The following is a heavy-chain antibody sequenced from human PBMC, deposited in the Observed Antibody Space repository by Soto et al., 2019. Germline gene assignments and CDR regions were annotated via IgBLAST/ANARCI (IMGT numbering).Heavy chain of an antibody. Sequence: EVQLLESGGGLVRPGGSLRLSCADSGFSFSNYAMNWVRQAPGKGLEWVSVISGSGGSASYADSVQGRFTISRDNSNNTLYLQMNSLRAEDTAIYSCVREASGWYSRGSFDFWGRGTMVTVSS. CDR1: GFSFSNYA. V-gene: IGHV3-23*01. CDR2: ISGSGGSA. CDR3: VREASGWYSRGSFDF. D-gene: IGHD6-19*01. J-gene: IGHJ3*01.